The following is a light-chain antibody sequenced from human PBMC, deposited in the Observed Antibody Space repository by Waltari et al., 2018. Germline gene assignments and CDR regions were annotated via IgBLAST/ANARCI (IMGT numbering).Light chain of an antibody. CDR3: SSYAGSSVA. Sequence: QSALTQPRSVSGSPGQSVTISCSGSNSDVGGYNYVSWYQQHPGKAPKLMISAVTKRPSGVTDRFSGSKSGNTASLTISGLQAEDEADYYCSSYAGSSVAFGGVTKLTVL. CDR2: AVT. CDR1: NSDVGGYNY. V-gene: IGLV2-11*01. J-gene: IGLJ2*01.